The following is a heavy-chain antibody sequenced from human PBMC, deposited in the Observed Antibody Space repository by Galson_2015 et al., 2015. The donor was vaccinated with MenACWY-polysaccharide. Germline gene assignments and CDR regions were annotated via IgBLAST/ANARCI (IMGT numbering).Heavy chain of an antibody. CDR2: ISGSGTST. Sequence: SLRLSCAASGFTFSSYAMSWVRQAPGKGLDWVSSISGSGTSTHYADSVKGRFTISRDNSKNTLYLQMNSLRGEDTAVFYCAKGWTTMTTGGQGPLVTVSS. J-gene: IGHJ4*02. D-gene: IGHD4-17*01. CDR3: AKGWTTMTT. V-gene: IGHV3-23*01. CDR1: GFTFSSYA.